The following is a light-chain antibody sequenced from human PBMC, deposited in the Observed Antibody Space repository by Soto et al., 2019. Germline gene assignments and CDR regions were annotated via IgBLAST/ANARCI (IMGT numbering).Light chain of an antibody. CDR1: SSDVGGYDY. V-gene: IGLV2-14*01. CDR2: EVS. Sequence: QSVLTQPASVSGSPGQSITISCTGTSSDVGGYDYVSWYQQRPGKAPKLIIFEVSYRPSGVSNRFSGSKSGNTASLTISRLQAEDEAEYYCSSYTRPSTHYLFGTGNQVTVL. CDR3: SSYTRPSTHYL. J-gene: IGLJ1*01.